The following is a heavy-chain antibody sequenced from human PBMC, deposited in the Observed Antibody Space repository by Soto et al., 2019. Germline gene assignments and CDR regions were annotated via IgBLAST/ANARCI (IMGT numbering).Heavy chain of an antibody. V-gene: IGHV4-59*11. J-gene: IGHJ4*02. CDR3: ARVGSSGWSPDY. Sequence: SETLSLTCTVSGGSISGHYWIWIRQSPTKGLEWIGHIFYSGNTNYNPSLKSRVTLSADTSKNQFSLRLSSVTAADTAVYYCARVGSSGWSPDYWGEGILVTVSS. CDR1: GGSISGHY. D-gene: IGHD6-19*01. CDR2: IFYSGNT.